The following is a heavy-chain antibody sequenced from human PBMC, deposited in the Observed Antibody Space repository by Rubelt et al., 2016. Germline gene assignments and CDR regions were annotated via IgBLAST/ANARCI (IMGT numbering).Heavy chain of an antibody. J-gene: IGHJ6*03. CDR1: GGSFGADY. CDR2: INHGGST. Sequence: QMQLQQWGAGLLKPSETLSLTCVVYGGSFGADYWSWVRQPPGRGLEWIGEINHGGSTNYNPSLKGRVPVSLDASKNPFSLKLTSVAAADTAIYFCAGGHPARRHMDVWGKGTTVTVSS. V-gene: IGHV4-34*01. CDR3: AGGHPARRHMDV.